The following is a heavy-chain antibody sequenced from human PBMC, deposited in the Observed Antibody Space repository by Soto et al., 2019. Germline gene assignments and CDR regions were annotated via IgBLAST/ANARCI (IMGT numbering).Heavy chain of an antibody. D-gene: IGHD3-10*01. J-gene: IGHJ6*03. CDR2: ISYDGSNK. CDR1: GFTFSSYG. CDR3: AKAMGSGSYSGYYMDV. V-gene: IGHV3-30*18. Sequence: QVQLVESGGGVVQPGRSLRLSCAASGFTFSSYGMHWVRQAPGKGLEWVAVISYDGSNKYYADSVKGRFTISRDNSKNTLYLQMNSLRAEDTAVYYCAKAMGSGSYSGYYMDVWGKGTTVTVSS.